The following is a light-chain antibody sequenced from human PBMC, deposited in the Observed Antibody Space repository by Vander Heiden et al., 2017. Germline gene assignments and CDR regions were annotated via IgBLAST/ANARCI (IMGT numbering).Light chain of an antibody. Sequence: EIVLTQSPGTLSLSPGERATLSCRASQSVRSSYSAWYQQKPGQSPRLRIYGASSRATGIPDRFSGSGSGTDFTLTISRLEPEDFAVYYCQQYGSSPMYSFGQGTKLEIK. J-gene: IGKJ2*03. CDR1: QSVRSSY. CDR2: GAS. V-gene: IGKV3-20*01. CDR3: QQYGSSPMYS.